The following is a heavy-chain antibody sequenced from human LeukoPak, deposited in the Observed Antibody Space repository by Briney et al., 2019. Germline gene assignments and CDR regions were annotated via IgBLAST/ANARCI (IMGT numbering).Heavy chain of an antibody. V-gene: IGHV3-30*04. Sequence: GGSLRLSCVASGFTFSRYVIHWVRQAPGKGLEWVAVISKDGSDEYYADSVKGRFTVSRDPSKNSLYLQMNNLRGEDTAIYYCARAAPVRGVTFFDYWGQGTLITASS. CDR3: ARAAPVRGVTFFDY. CDR1: GFTFSRYV. J-gene: IGHJ4*02. CDR2: ISKDGSDE. D-gene: IGHD3-10*01.